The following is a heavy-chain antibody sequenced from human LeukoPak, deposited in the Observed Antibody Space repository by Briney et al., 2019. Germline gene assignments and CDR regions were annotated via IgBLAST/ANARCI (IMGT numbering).Heavy chain of an antibody. J-gene: IGHJ4*02. Sequence: SETLSLTCAVYGGSISGYYWSWIRQPPGKGLEWIGEINHSGSTNYNPSLKSRVTISVDTSKNQFSLKLSSVTAADTAVYYCARRPHYHDSSGYPNWGQGTLVTVSS. V-gene: IGHV4-34*01. CDR2: INHSGST. CDR3: ARRPHYHDSSGYPN. CDR1: GGSISGYY. D-gene: IGHD3-22*01.